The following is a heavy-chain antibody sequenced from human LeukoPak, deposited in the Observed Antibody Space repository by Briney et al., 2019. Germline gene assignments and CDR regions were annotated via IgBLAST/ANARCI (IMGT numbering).Heavy chain of an antibody. CDR2: INTNTGNP. CDR3: ARAGPSDGITPPSAYYYYMDV. J-gene: IGHJ6*03. D-gene: IGHD1-14*01. CDR1: GYTFTSYA. Sequence: GASVKVSCKASGYTFTSYAMNWVRQAPGQGLEWMGWINTNTGNPTYAQGFTGRFVFSLDTSVSTAYLQISSLKAEDTAVYYCARAGPSDGITPPSAYYYYMDVWGKGTTVTVSS. V-gene: IGHV7-4-1*02.